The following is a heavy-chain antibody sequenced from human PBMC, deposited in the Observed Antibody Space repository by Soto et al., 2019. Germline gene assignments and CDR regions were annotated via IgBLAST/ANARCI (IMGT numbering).Heavy chain of an antibody. J-gene: IGHJ6*02. CDR2: IYYSGST. CDR1: GGSISSSSYY. V-gene: IGHV4-39*01. CDR3: ARRARSSIRAEYYYYYGMDV. Sequence: QLQLQESGPGLVKPSETLSLTCTVSGGSISSSSYYWGWIRQPPGKGLEWIGSIYYSGSTYYNPSLKSRVTISVDTSKNQFSLKLSSVTAADTAVYYCARRARSSIRAEYYYYYGMDVWGQGTTVTVSS. D-gene: IGHD6-6*01.